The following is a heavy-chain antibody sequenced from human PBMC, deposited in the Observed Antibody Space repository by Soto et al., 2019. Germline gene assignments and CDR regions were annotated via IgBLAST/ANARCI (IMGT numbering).Heavy chain of an antibody. CDR2: ISYDGSNK. D-gene: IGHD2-15*01. J-gene: IGHJ6*03. CDR1: GFTFSSYG. V-gene: IGHV3-30*18. Sequence: GSLRLSCAASGFTFSSYGMHWVRQAPGKGLEWVAVISYDGSNKYYADSVKGRFTISRDNSKNTLYLQMNSLRAEDTAVHYCAKDELDCSGGSCYSNTYYYYYMDVWGKGTTVTVSS. CDR3: AKDELDCSGGSCYSNTYYYYYMDV.